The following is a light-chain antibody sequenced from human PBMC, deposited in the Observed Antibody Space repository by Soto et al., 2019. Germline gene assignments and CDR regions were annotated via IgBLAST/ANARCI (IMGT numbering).Light chain of an antibody. V-gene: IGKV3-20*01. CDR1: QTVSSGF. CDR2: GAS. J-gene: IGKJ4*01. Sequence: IGLTQSPCTLSVSTGERATVSCRASQTVSSGFLAWYQQKVGQAPRLLIYGASTRATGIPDRFSGSGSGTDFTLTIDRLEPEDFAVYYCHQYYSSPTTFGGGTKVDIK. CDR3: HQYYSSPTT.